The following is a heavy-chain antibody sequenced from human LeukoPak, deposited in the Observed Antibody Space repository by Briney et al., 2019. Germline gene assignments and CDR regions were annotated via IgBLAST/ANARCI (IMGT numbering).Heavy chain of an antibody. Sequence: SETLSLTCTVSGGSISSGDYYWSWIRQPPGKGLEWIGYIYYSGSTYYNPSLKSRVTISVDTSKNQFSLKLSSVTAADTAVYYCARDQWRSGIDYWGQGTLVTVSS. D-gene: IGHD3-10*01. J-gene: IGHJ4*02. CDR1: GGSISSGDYY. V-gene: IGHV4-30-4*01. CDR2: IYYSGST. CDR3: ARDQWRSGIDY.